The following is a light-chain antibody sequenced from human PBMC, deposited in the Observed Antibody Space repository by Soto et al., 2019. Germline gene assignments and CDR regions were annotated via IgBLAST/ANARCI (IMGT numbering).Light chain of an antibody. V-gene: IGKV1-33*01. J-gene: IGKJ4*01. CDR3: QQFDSLLRAT. CDR1: QDIRNN. Sequence: DFQMTQSPSTLSSSVGDRFTITCQASQDIRNNLNWYQQKPGQAPKVLIYGASNLVTGVPSRFSGSGSGTHFTFTISNLQPEDIATYYCQQFDSLLRATFGGGTKVDIK. CDR2: GAS.